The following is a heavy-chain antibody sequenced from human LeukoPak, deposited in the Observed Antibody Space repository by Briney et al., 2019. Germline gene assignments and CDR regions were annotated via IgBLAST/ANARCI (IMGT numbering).Heavy chain of an antibody. D-gene: IGHD1-26*01. CDR1: GFTFSSHG. CDR2: IAHDGSNK. V-gene: IGHV3-30*04. J-gene: IGHJ4*02. Sequence: GGSLRLSCAASGFTFSSHGMHWVRQAPGKGLEWVAVIAHDGSNKDYADSAKGRITISRDNSKDTLYLQMNSLRTEDTAVYYCARDYSGKYTIDYWGQGTLVTVSS. CDR3: ARDYSGKYTIDY.